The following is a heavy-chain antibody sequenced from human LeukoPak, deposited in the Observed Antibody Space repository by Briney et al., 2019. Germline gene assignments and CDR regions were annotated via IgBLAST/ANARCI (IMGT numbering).Heavy chain of an antibody. Sequence: GGSLRLSCAATGFTFSSYAMTWVRQAPGKGLEWVSAIGTDGDTTYAGSVKGRFTVSRDNSKNTLYLQMNSLRAEDTAIYYCAKGRARVNWFDPWGQGTLVTVSS. J-gene: IGHJ5*02. CDR3: AKGRARVNWFDP. CDR1: GFTFSSYA. CDR2: IGTDGDT. V-gene: IGHV3-23*01. D-gene: IGHD6-6*01.